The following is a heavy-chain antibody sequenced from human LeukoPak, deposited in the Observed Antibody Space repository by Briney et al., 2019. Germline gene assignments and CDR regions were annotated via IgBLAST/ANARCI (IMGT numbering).Heavy chain of an antibody. D-gene: IGHD2-15*01. CDR1: GFTFSSYA. J-gene: IGHJ4*02. Sequence: GGSLRLSCAASGFTFSSYAMSWVRQAPGKGLEWVSAISGSGGSTYYADSVKGRFAISRDNSKNTLYLQMNSLRAEDTAVYYCAKDVRYCSGGSCYWGQGTLVTVSS. CDR2: ISGSGGST. CDR3: AKDVRYCSGGSCY. V-gene: IGHV3-23*01.